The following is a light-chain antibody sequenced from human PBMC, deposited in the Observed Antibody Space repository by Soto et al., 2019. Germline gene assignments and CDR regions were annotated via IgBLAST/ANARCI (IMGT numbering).Light chain of an antibody. J-gene: IGKJ1*01. V-gene: IGKV4-1*01. CDR3: QQYYTTPST. CDR1: QSILYSSNNKNY. CDR2: WAS. Sequence: DIVLTQSPDSVAVSLGERATINCKFSQSILYSSNNKNYLAWYQQRPGQPPKLLIYWASTRESGVPDRFSGSGSGTDFTLTISNVQAEDVAVYSCQQYYTTPSTFGQGTKVEIK.